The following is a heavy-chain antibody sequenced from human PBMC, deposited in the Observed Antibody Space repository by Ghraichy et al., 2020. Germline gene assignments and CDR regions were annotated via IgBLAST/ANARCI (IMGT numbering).Heavy chain of an antibody. V-gene: IGHV4-34*01. J-gene: IGHJ4*02. CDR1: GGSFSGYY. Sequence: SETLSLTCAVYGGSFSGYYWSWIRQPPGKGLEWIGEINHSGSTNYNPSLKSRVTISVDTSKNQFSLKLSSVTAADTAVYYCARGGGQEFYYDFWSGYVFYIFDYWGQGTLVTVSS. D-gene: IGHD3-3*01. CDR2: INHSGST. CDR3: ARGGGQEFYYDFWSGYVFYIFDY.